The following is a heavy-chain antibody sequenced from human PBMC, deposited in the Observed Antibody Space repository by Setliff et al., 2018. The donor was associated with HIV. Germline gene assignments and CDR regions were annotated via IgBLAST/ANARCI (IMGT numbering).Heavy chain of an antibody. D-gene: IGHD3-22*01. V-gene: IGHV4-59*08. CDR3: ARHGHFYDSSSSDAFDI. J-gene: IGHJ3*02. CDR1: GGSISAYY. CDR2: VSYSGST. Sequence: SETLSLTCNFSGGSISAYYWSWIRQPPGKGLEWLGYVSYSGSTNFNPSLESRLAMSVDMSKNHFSLKLRSVTAADTAVYYCARHGHFYDSSSSDAFDIWGHGTMVTVSS.